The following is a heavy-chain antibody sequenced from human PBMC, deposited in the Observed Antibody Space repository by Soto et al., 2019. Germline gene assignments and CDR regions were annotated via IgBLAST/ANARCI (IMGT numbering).Heavy chain of an antibody. Sequence: SETLSLTCTVSGGSISSSSYYWVWIRRPPGKGLEWIGYIYYSGSTYYNPSLKSRVTISVDTSKNQFSLKLSSVTAADTAVYYCARGDPAVGSHCSGGSCHGPPPGWFDPWGQGTLVTVSS. CDR2: IYYSGST. CDR3: ARGDPAVGSHCSGGSCHGPPPGWFDP. D-gene: IGHD2-15*01. J-gene: IGHJ5*02. CDR1: GGSISSSSYY. V-gene: IGHV4-30-4*08.